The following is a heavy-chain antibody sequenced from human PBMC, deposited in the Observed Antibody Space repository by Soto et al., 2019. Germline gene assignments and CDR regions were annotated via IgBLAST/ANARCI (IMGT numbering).Heavy chain of an antibody. J-gene: IGHJ4*02. CDR3: AAPPRY. D-gene: IGHD6-6*01. Sequence: PSETLSLTCAVYGGLYSDYYWSWIRQAPGKGLEWIGEIHHSGTTNYNPSLKSRVTISVDTSKNQFSLKLTSVTAADTAVYYCAAPPRYWGQGTLVTVSS. CDR1: GGLYSDYY. V-gene: IGHV4-34*01. CDR2: IHHSGTT.